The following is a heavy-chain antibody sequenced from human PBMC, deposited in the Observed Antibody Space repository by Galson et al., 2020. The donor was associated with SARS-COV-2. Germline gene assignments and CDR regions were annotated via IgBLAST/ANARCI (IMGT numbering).Heavy chain of an antibody. J-gene: IGHJ6*02. CDR3: ARSMSYYYGMDV. CDR1: GFTFSSYG. D-gene: IGHD2-8*01. V-gene: IGHV3-33*01. Sequence: WGSLRLSCAASGFTFSSYGMHWVRQAPGKGLEWVAVIWYDGSNKYYADSVKGRFTISRDNSKNTLYLQMNSLRAEDTAVYYCARSMSYYYGMDVWGQGTTVTVSS. CDR2: IWYDGSNK.